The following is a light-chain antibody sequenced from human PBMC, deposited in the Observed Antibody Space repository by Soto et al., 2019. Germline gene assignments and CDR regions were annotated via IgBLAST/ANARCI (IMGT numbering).Light chain of an antibody. CDR3: QKYNWPPFT. J-gene: IGKJ3*01. Sequence: DIQMTQSPSSLGASVGDRVTISCRASQGIANYLAWYQQKPGEVPKLLIFAASTLHSGVSSRFTGSGSGIEFTLTISSLQPEDVATYYCQKYNWPPFTFGPGTKVDIK. CDR2: AAS. V-gene: IGKV1-27*01. CDR1: QGIANY.